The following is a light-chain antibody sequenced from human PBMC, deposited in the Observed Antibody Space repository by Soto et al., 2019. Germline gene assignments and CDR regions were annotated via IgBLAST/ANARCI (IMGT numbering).Light chain of an antibody. CDR1: SSDVGGYNY. V-gene: IGLV2-11*01. J-gene: IGLJ1*01. Sequence: QSVLTQPRSVSGSPEQSVTISCTGTSSDVGGYNYVSWYQQHPGKAPKLMIFDVSERPSGVPDRFSGSKSGNTASLIISGLQAEDEADYYCCSYAGNFIFVFGTGTKVTVL. CDR3: CSYAGNFIFV. CDR2: DVS.